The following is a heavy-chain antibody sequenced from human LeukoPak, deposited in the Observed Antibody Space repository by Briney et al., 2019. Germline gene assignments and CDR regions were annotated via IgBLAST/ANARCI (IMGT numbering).Heavy chain of an antibody. CDR3: ASLHLDQSSNGPKFDN. Sequence: SETLSLTCTVSGGSISSVYYYWGWIRQPPGKGLEWIGKVFYSGRTYYNPSLRSRVTISADTSKNQFSLRLTSVTAADTAVYYCASLHLDQSSNGPKFDNWGRGALVAVYS. CDR1: GGSISSVYYY. V-gene: IGHV4-39*01. CDR2: VFYSGRT. D-gene: IGHD2-8*01. J-gene: IGHJ4*02.